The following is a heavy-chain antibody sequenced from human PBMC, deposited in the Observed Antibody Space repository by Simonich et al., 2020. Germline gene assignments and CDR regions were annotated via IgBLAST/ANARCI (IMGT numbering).Heavy chain of an antibody. CDR1: GFTFVDYA. J-gene: IGHJ1*01. CDR3: AKDVAAAGTEYFQH. Sequence: EVQLVESGGGLVQPGRSLRLSCAASGFTFVDYAMHWVRQAPGKALEWVAGISWKSGSIGYADSVKGRFTISRDNAKNSLYLQMNSLRAEDTALYYCAKDVAAAGTEYFQHWGQGTLVTVSS. D-gene: IGHD6-13*01. V-gene: IGHV3-9*01. CDR2: ISWKSGSI.